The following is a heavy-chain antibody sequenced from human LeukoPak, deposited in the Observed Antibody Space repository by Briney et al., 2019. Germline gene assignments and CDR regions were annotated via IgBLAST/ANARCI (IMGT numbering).Heavy chain of an antibody. V-gene: IGHV4-39*07. J-gene: IGHJ6*03. CDR3: ARGRRAPGFWSGYYPRYYYYYMDV. D-gene: IGHD3-3*01. CDR1: GGSISSSSYY. Sequence: SETLSLTCTVSGGSISSSSYYWGWIRQPPGKGLQWIGSIYYGGSTYYNPPLKSRVTISVDTSKNQFSLKLSSVTAADTAVYYCARGRRAPGFWSGYYPRYYYYYMDVWGKGTTVTVSS. CDR2: IYYGGST.